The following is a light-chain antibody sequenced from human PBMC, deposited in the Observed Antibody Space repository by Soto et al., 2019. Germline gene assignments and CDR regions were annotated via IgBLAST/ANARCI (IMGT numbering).Light chain of an antibody. J-gene: IGLJ1*01. CDR1: SSNIGAGYE. CDR2: ENN. Sequence: QSVLTQPPSVSEAPGQRVTISCTGSSSNIGAGYEAHWYQQVPGTAPKLLIYENNNRPPGVPDRLFGSKSGTSASLAITGLQAEDEAGYYCQCYDSSLSGYVFGTGTKLTVL. CDR3: QCYDSSLSGYV. V-gene: IGLV1-40*01.